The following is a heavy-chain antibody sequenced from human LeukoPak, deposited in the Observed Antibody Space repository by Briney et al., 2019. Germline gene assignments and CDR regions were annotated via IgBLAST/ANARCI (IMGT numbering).Heavy chain of an antibody. CDR3: AKDRGWAFDI. CDR1: GFTFSNYG. V-gene: IGHV3-30*02. Sequence: GGSLRLSCVASGFTFSNYGMHWVRQAPGKGLEWVAFIRSDGSNKYYADSVKGRFTLSRDNSKNTPYLQMNSLRAEDTSVYYCAKDRGWAFDIWGQGTMVTVSS. D-gene: IGHD5-24*01. CDR2: IRSDGSNK. J-gene: IGHJ3*02.